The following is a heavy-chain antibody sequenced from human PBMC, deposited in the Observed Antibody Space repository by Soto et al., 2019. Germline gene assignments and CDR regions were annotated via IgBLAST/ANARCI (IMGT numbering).Heavy chain of an antibody. CDR1: GYTFTSYG. J-gene: IGHJ5*02. Sequence: ASVKVSCKASGYTFTSYGISWVRQAPGQGLEWMGWISAYNGNTNYAQKLQGRVTMTTDTSTSTAYMELRSLRSDDTAVYYCARDLGLVLAAPWLWFDHWGQGTLVTVSS. CDR3: ARDLGLVLAAPWLWFDH. D-gene: IGHD6-6*01. V-gene: IGHV1-18*01. CDR2: ISAYNGNT.